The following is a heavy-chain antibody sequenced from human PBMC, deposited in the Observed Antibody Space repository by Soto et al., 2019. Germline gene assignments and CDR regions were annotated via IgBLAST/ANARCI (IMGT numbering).Heavy chain of an antibody. CDR2: IKQDGSEK. J-gene: IGHJ6*02. CDR3: ARAWGSIAARLPHGMDV. D-gene: IGHD6-6*01. Sequence: EVQLVESGGGLVQPGGSLRLSCAASGFTFSSYWMSWVRQAPGKGLEWVANIKQDGSEKYYVDSVKGRFTISRDNAKNSLYLQMNSLRAEDTAVYCCARAWGSIAARLPHGMDVWGQGTTVTVSS. CDR1: GFTFSSYW. V-gene: IGHV3-7*03.